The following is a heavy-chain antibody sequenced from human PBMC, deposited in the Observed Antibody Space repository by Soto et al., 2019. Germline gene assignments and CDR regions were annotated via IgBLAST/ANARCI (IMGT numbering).Heavy chain of an antibody. J-gene: IGHJ4*02. CDR3: ARHTVTTTLYFDV. Sequence: GGSLRLSCAGSGFTFSSYTMNWVRQAPGKGLEWISSISSSSSYIYNADSVKGRFTISRDNAKNSLYLQMNSLRAEDTAVYYCARHTVTTTLYFDVWGQGPRVTLAS. V-gene: IGHV3-21*01. CDR2: ISSSSSYI. CDR1: GFTFSSYT. D-gene: IGHD4-17*01.